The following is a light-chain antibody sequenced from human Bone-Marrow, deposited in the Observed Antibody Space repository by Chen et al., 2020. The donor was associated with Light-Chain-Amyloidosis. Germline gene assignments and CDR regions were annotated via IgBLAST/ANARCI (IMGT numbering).Light chain of an antibody. Sequence: SYELTQPPSVSVSPGQTARITCSGDDLPTKYAYWYQQKPGQAPVLVIHRDTERPSGISERFSCSSSGTTATLTNSGVQAEDEADYHCQSADSSGTYEVIFGGGTKLTVL. CDR1: DLPTKY. J-gene: IGLJ2*01. V-gene: IGLV3-25*03. CDR2: RDT. CDR3: QSADSSGTYEVI.